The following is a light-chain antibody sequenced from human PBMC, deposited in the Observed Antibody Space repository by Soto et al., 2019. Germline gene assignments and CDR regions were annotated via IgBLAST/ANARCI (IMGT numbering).Light chain of an antibody. CDR2: EVS. CDR1: SSDVGSYNL. CDR3: CSYAGSGTYV. V-gene: IGLV2-23*02. J-gene: IGLJ1*01. Sequence: LTQPASVSGSPGQSITISCTGTSSDVGSYNLVSWYQQHPGKAPKLMIYEVSKRPSGVSNRFSGSKSGNTASLTISGLQAEDEADYYCCSYAGSGTYVFGTGTKVTVL.